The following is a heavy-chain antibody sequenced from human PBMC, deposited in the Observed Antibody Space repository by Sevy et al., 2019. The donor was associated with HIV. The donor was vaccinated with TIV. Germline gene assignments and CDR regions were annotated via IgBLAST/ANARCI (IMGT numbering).Heavy chain of an antibody. D-gene: IGHD2-8*01. CDR1: GFTVSKYS. Sequence: GGSLRLSSAAAGFTVSKYSMSWVRQPPGKGLEWVSTLSFGCGEINYADSVKGRFTISRDNSKGSVYLQMNNLRPEDTAVYYCAREGCTKPHDYWGQGTLVTVSS. CDR3: AREGCTKPHDY. CDR2: LSFGCGEI. V-gene: IGHV3-23*01. J-gene: IGHJ4*02.